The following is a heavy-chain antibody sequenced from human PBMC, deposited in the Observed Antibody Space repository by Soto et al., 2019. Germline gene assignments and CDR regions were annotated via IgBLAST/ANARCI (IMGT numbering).Heavy chain of an antibody. D-gene: IGHD6-6*01. V-gene: IGHV4-59*01. Sequence: SETLSLTCTVSGGSISSYYWSWIRQPPGTGLEWIGYIYYSGSTNYNPSLKSRVTISVDTSKNQFSLKLSSVTAADTAVYYCARYSSSGGFDPWGQGTLVTVSS. CDR2: IYYSGST. CDR3: ARYSSSGGFDP. CDR1: GGSISSYY. J-gene: IGHJ5*02.